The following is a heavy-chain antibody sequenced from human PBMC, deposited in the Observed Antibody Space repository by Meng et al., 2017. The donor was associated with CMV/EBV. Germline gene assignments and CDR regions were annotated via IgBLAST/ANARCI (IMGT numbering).Heavy chain of an antibody. CDR3: ARMGHQEGITMIVVPHTGGYFDY. CDR2: IYSGGST. D-gene: IGHD3-22*01. CDR1: GFTVSSNY. V-gene: IGHV3-66*02. J-gene: IGHJ4*02. Sequence: GESLKISCAASGFTVSSNYMSWVRQAPGKGLEWVSVIYSGGSTYYADSVKGRFTISRDNSKNTLYLQMNSLRAEDTAAYYCARMGHQEGITMIVVPHTGGYFDYWGQGTLVTVSS.